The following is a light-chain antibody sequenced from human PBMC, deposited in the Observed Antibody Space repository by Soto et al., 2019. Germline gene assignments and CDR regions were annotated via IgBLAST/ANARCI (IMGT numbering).Light chain of an antibody. CDR2: KAS. CDR3: QQYNSYSRT. J-gene: IGKJ2*01. V-gene: IGKV1-5*03. Sequence: DIHMTQSPSTLSASVGDRVTITCRASQSISSWLAWYQQKPGKAPKVLIYKASGLQSGVPSRFSGSGYGTEFTLTISSLQPDDFATYYCQQYNSYSRTFGQGTKLEIK. CDR1: QSISSW.